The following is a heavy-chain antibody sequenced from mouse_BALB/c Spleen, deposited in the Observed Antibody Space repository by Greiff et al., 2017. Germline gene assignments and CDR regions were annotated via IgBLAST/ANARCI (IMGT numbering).Heavy chain of an antibody. CDR3: HIYYGYDRFAY. D-gene: IGHD2-2*01. J-gene: IGHJ3*01. Sequence: VQLQQSGAELVKPGASVKLSCTASGFNIKDTYMHWVKQRPEQGLEWIGRIDPANGNTKYDPKFQGKATITADTSSNTAYLQLSSLTSEDTAVYYCHIYYGYDRFAYGGQGTLVTVSA. V-gene: IGHV14-3*02. CDR1: GFNIKDTY. CDR2: IDPANGNT.